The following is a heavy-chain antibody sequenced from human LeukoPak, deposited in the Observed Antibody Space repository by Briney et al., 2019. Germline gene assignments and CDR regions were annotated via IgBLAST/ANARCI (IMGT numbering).Heavy chain of an antibody. V-gene: IGHV1-69-2*01. CDR2: IDAADGET. CDR3: ARDHEERGPYLDL. Sequence: ASVKVSCKASGYPFSDYYIHWLQQAPGKGLEWMGRIDAADGETTYAENFQGRVTFTADTSTYTIYMELNSLTLADRAVYFCARDHEERGPYLDLWGQGTQVIAST. CDR1: GYPFSDYY. J-gene: IGHJ4*02. D-gene: IGHD3-10*01.